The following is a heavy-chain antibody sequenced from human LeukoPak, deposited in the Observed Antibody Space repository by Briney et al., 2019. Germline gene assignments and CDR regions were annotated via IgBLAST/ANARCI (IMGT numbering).Heavy chain of an antibody. D-gene: IGHD5-12*01. Sequence: ASVKVSCKASGYTFTGYYMHWVRQAPGQGLEWMGWINPNSGGTNYAQKFQGRVTMTRDTSISTAYMELSRLRSDDTAVYYCARVKGDAYSGYEIDYWGQGTLVTVSS. CDR2: INPNSGGT. CDR3: ARVKGDAYSGYEIDY. J-gene: IGHJ4*02. CDR1: GYTFTGYY. V-gene: IGHV1-2*02.